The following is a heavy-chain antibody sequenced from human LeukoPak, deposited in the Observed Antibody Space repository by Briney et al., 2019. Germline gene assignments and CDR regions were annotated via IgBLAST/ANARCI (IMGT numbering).Heavy chain of an antibody. CDR3: ARDGSGYYST. J-gene: IGHJ5*02. CDR1: GFTFSTYE. CDR2: ISSSDSTK. V-gene: IGHV3-48*03. D-gene: IGHD6-13*01. Sequence: PGGSLRLSCGASGFTFSTYEMNWVRQAPGKGLEWVSYISSSDSTKYYADSVKGRFTISRDNAKNSLYLQMNSLRAEDTAIYYCARDGSGYYSTWGQGTLVTVSS.